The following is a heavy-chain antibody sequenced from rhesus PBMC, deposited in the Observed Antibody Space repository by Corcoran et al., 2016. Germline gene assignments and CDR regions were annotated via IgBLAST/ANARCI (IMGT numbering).Heavy chain of an antibody. CDR1: GFTFSSYA. V-gene: IGHV3-72*01. Sequence: EVQLVESGGGLVQPGGSLRLSCAASGFTFSSYAMQWVHHAPGKGLECVSAIGPGGNTYYADAVKGRFTISRDNAKNSLYLQMNSLRAEDTAVYYCARGGYEYSNYVNYWGQGVLVTVSS. CDR3: ARGGYEYSNYVNY. CDR2: IGPGGNT. D-gene: IGHD4-23*01. J-gene: IGHJ4*01.